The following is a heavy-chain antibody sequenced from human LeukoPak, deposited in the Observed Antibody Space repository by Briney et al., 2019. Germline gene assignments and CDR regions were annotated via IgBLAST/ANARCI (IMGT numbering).Heavy chain of an antibody. V-gene: IGHV3-21*01. CDR3: ARDRD. J-gene: IGHJ4*02. CDR1: GGSFSGYY. Sequence: ETLSLTCAVYGGSFSGYYWSWIRQPPGKGLEWVSSISSSSSYIYYADSVKGRFTISRDNAKNSLYLQMNSLRAEDTAVYYCARDRDWGQGTLVTVSS. CDR2: ISSSSSYI.